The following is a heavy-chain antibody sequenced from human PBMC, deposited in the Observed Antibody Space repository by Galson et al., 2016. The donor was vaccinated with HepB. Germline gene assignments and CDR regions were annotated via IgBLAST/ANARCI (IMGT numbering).Heavy chain of an antibody. CDR1: GFSLDNYA. CDR2: INGNGRST. CDR3: AKDHGGYSGFDY. D-gene: IGHD4-23*01. V-gene: IGHV3-43*02. J-gene: IGHJ4*02. Sequence: SLRLSCAASGFSLDNYAMSWVRQAPGKGLEWLSGINGNGRSTHHADSVKGRFTISRDNRKNSLYLQMNSLRTEDTALYYCAKDHGGYSGFDYWGQGTLVTVSS.